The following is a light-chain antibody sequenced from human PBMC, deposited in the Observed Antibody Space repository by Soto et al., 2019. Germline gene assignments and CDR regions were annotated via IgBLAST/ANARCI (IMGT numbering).Light chain of an antibody. J-gene: IGLJ1*01. CDR3: CSYAGSSTWV. CDR1: SSDVGSYNL. Sequence: QSALTQPASVSGSPGQSITISCTGTSSDVGSYNLVSWYQQHPGKVPKIMIYEASKRPSGAPNRFSGSKSGNTASLTISGLQGEDEADYYCCSYAGSSTWVFGTGTKVTVL. V-gene: IGLV2-23*01. CDR2: EAS.